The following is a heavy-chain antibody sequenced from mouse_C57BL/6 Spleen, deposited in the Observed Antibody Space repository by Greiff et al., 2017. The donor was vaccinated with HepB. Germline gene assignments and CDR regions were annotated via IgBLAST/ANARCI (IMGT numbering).Heavy chain of an antibody. Sequence: EVKVVESGAELVKPGASVKLSCTASGFNIKDYYMHWVKQRTEQGLEWIGRIDPEDGETKYAPKFQGKATITADTSSNTAYLQLSSLTSEDTAVYYCARLFTTVVATGGYWGQGTTLTVSS. CDR1: GFNIKDYY. CDR3: ARLFTTVVATGGY. D-gene: IGHD1-1*01. CDR2: IDPEDGET. V-gene: IGHV14-2*01. J-gene: IGHJ2*01.